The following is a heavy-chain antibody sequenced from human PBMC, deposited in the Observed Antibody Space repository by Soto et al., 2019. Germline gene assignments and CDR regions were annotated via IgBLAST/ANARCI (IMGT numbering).Heavy chain of an antibody. CDR1: GFTLSDSY. J-gene: IGHJ4*02. Sequence: QVQLVESGGGLVKPGGSLRLSCAASGFTLSDSYMSWLRQAPGKGLESLSYISGSSSDTNYADSVKGRFTISRDNAKNSLYLQMNSLRAEDTAVYYCATGPRRLRDWGQATLVIVSS. CDR3: ATGPRRLRD. CDR2: ISGSSSDT. V-gene: IGHV3-11*05.